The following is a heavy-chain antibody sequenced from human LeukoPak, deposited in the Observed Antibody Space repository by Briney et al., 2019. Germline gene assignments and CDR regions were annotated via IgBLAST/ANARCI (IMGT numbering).Heavy chain of an antibody. V-gene: IGHV4-4*07. CDR2: IYTSGST. J-gene: IGHJ5*02. CDR3: ARVADLYCSGGSCYDWFDP. Sequence: SETLSLTCTVSGGSISSYYWSWVRQPAGKGVEWIGRIYTSGSTNYNPSRKSRVTMSVDTSKNQFSLKLSSVTAADTAVYYCARVADLYCSGGSCYDWFDPWGQGTLVTVSS. D-gene: IGHD2-15*01. CDR1: GGSISSYY.